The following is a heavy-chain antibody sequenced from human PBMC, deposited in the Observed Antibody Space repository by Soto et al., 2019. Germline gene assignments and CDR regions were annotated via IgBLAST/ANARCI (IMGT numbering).Heavy chain of an antibody. CDR1: GGSISSYY. Sequence: PSETLSLTCTVSGGSISSYYWSWIRQPPGKGLEWIGYIYYSGSTNYNPSLKSRDNISVDTSKNQFSLKLRSVTAVDTAVYYCARRWGTYFDFWGQGTLVTVSS. CDR3: ARRWGTYFDF. CDR2: IYYSGST. D-gene: IGHD7-27*01. J-gene: IGHJ4*02. V-gene: IGHV4-59*08.